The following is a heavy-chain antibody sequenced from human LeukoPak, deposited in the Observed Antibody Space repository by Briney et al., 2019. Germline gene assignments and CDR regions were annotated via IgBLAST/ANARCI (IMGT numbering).Heavy chain of an antibody. J-gene: IGHJ3*02. D-gene: IGHD6-13*01. CDR1: GGSISSSSYY. V-gene: IGHV4-39*01. CDR3: ARLAAGDAFDI. Sequence: PSETLSLTCTVSGGSISSSSYYWGWIRQPPGKGLEWIGSIYYSGSTYYNPSLKSRVTISVDTSKNQFSLKLSSVTAADTAVYYCARLAAGDAFDIWGQGTTVTVSS. CDR2: IYYSGST.